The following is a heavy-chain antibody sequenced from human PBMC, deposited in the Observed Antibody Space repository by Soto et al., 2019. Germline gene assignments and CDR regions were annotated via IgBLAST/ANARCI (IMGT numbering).Heavy chain of an antibody. CDR2: INSRGSTV. V-gene: IGHV3-48*03. CDR1: GFMFSSFE. J-gene: IGHJ3*02. CDR3: ARDFETRFLEYLYAFDI. D-gene: IGHD3-3*01. Sequence: QLVESGGGLVQPGGSLRLSCAASGFMFSSFEMNWVRQAPGKGLEWVAYINSRGSTVYYADSVRGRFTVSRDNAKNSMYLQLNNLRPEDTAVYYCARDFETRFLEYLYAFDIWGQGTVVTVSS.